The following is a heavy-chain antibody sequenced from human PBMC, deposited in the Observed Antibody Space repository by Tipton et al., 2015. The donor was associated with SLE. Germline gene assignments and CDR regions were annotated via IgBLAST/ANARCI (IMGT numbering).Heavy chain of an antibody. Sequence: TLSLTCAVYGGSFSGYYWSWIRQPPGRGLEWIGEINHSGSTNYDPSLKSRVTISIDTSKNQFSLKLTSVTAADTAVYYCARGISGYSSSWFYYYYNMDVWGRGTLVSVSS. CDR1: GGSFSGYY. CDR3: ARGISGYSSSWFYYYYNMDV. CDR2: INHSGST. V-gene: IGHV4-34*01. D-gene: IGHD6-13*01. J-gene: IGHJ2*01.